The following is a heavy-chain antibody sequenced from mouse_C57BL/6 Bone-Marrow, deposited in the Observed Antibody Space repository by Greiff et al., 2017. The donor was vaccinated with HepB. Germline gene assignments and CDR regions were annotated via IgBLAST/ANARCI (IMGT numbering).Heavy chain of an antibody. V-gene: IGHV1-59*01. CDR1: GYTFTSYW. J-gene: IGHJ2*01. D-gene: IGHD1-1*01. CDR2: IDPSDSYT. Sequence: QVQLQQPGAELVRPGTSVKLSCKASGYTFTSYWMHWVKQRPGQGLEWIGVIDPSDSYTNYNQKFKGKATLTVDTSSSTAYMQLSSLTSEDSAVYYGARRGYGSSYGYWGQGTTLTVSS. CDR3: ARRGYGSSYGY.